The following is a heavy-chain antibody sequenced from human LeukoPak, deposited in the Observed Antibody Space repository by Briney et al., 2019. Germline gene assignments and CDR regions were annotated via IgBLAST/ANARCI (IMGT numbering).Heavy chain of an antibody. V-gene: IGHV3-21*06. Sequence: GGSLRLSCTASGLTFSTSGFNWVRQAPGKGLEWVASIGPTGSDRYHADSIKGRFTISRDNANNFLYLQMNSLRAEDTAVYYCATETNGSHYDYWGQGTLLTVSS. D-gene: IGHD1-14*01. CDR2: IGPTGSDR. CDR1: GLTFSTSG. J-gene: IGHJ4*02. CDR3: ATETNGSHYDY.